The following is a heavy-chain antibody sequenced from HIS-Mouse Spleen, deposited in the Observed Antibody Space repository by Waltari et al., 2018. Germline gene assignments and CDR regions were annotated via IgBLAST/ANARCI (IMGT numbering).Heavy chain of an antibody. D-gene: IGHD6-19*01. CDR1: GFTVSSNY. Sequence: EVQLVETGGGLIQPGGSLRLSCAASGFTVSSNYMSWVRQAPGKGLEWGSVIYSGGSTYYADSVKGRFTIARDNSKNTLYLQMNSLRAEDTAVYYCARDDPYSSGWYYFDYWGQGTLVTVSS. J-gene: IGHJ4*02. V-gene: IGHV3-53*02. CDR2: IYSGGST. CDR3: ARDDPYSSGWYYFDY.